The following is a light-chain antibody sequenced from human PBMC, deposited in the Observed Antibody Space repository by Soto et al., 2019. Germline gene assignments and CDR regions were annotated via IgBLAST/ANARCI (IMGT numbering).Light chain of an antibody. CDR2: DAS. Sequence: EVVLTQSPGTLSLSPGESATLSCRASQSVYINSLAWYQHKRGRAPRLLIYDASNRATGIPARFSGSGSGTDFTLTISSLEPEDFAVYYCQQRSNWPPITFGQGTRLEIK. V-gene: IGKV3-11*01. J-gene: IGKJ5*01. CDR1: QSVYINS. CDR3: QQRSNWPPIT.